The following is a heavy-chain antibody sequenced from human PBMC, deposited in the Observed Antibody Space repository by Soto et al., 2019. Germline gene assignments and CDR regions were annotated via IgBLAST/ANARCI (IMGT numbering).Heavy chain of an antibody. CDR1: GGSFSGYY. CDR3: ARGPRIAARLYYYYYMDV. J-gene: IGHJ6*03. Sequence: PSETLSLTCAVYGGSFSGYYWSWIRQPPGKGLEWIGEINHSGSTNYNPSLKSRVTISVDTSKNQFSLKLSSVTAADTAVYYCARGPRIAARLYYYYYMDVWGKGTTVTVSS. D-gene: IGHD6-6*01. CDR2: INHSGST. V-gene: IGHV4-34*01.